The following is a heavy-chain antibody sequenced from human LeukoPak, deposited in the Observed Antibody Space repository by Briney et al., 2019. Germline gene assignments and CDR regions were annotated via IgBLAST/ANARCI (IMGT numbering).Heavy chain of an antibody. CDR3: ARDSTEYSYGYFDY. V-gene: IGHV3-74*01. CDR2: INPDGSTT. D-gene: IGHD5-18*01. Sequence: GGSLRLSCAASGFTFSRYWMHWVRQAPGKGLVWVSRINPDGSTTSYADSVKGRFTISRDNSKNTLYLQMNSLRAEDTAVYYCARDSTEYSYGYFDYWGQGTLVTVSS. J-gene: IGHJ4*02. CDR1: GFTFSRYW.